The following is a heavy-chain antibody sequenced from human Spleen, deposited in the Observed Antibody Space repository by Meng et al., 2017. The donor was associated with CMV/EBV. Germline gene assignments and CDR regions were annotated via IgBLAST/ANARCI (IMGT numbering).Heavy chain of an antibody. CDR2: IYYSGST. V-gene: IGHV4-39*07. CDR1: GDSISSGNYH. Sequence: VSGDSISSGNYHWSWIRQPPGKGLEWIGSIYYSGSTYYNPSLKSRVTISVDTSKNQFSLKLSSVTAADTAVYYCARWELRNGWFDPWGQGTLVTVSS. CDR3: ARWELRNGWFDP. D-gene: IGHD1-26*01. J-gene: IGHJ5*02.